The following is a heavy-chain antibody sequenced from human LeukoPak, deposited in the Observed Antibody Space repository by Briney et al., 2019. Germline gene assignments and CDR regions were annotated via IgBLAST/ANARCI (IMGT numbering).Heavy chain of an antibody. CDR2: ISGSGGST. CDR1: AFSFSNYN. D-gene: IGHD3-22*01. Sequence: PGGSLRLSCAASAFSFSNYNMSWVRQAPGKGLEWFSAISGSGGSTYYADSVKGRFTISRDNSKNTLYLQMNSLRAEDTAVYYCAKDPYYYDSSAGYWGQGTLVTVSS. V-gene: IGHV3-23*01. J-gene: IGHJ4*02. CDR3: AKDPYYYDSSAGY.